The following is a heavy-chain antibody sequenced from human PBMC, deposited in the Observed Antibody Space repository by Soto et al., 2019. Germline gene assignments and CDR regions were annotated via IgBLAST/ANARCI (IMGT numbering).Heavy chain of an antibody. CDR3: ERDRGQKGLAFDF. J-gene: IGHJ3*01. CDR1: ADSMNNYY. Sequence: PSETLSLTCTVSADSMNNYYWSWIRQPPGKGLEWIGYVHNSGINNYNPSLKSRVNISLVTSKNHFSLELTSVTTADTAVYYCERDRGQKGLAFDFWGQGTMVTVSS. V-gene: IGHV4-59*01. CDR2: VHNSGIN.